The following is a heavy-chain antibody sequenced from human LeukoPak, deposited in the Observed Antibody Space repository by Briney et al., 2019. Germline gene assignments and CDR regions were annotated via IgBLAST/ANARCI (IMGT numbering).Heavy chain of an antibody. CDR1: GGSISSYY. CDR2: INHSGST. J-gene: IGHJ4*02. V-gene: IGHV4-34*01. D-gene: IGHD3-22*01. Sequence: SETLSLTCTVSGGSISSYYWSWIRQPAGKGLEWIGEINHSGSTNYNPSLKSRVTISVDTSKNQFSLKLSSVTAADTAVYYCARGVHYYDSSGYYPAYFDYWGQGTLVTVSS. CDR3: ARGVHYYDSSGYYPAYFDY.